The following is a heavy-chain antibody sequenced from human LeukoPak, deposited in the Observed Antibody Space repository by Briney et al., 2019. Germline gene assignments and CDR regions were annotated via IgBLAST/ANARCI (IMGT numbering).Heavy chain of an antibody. Sequence: PSETLSLTCTVSGGSISSSSYYWGWIRQPPGKGLEWIGSIYYSGSTYYNPSLKSRVTISVDTSKNQFSLNLSSVTAADTAVYFCARDEGSSYPFDYWGQGTLVTVSS. CDR2: IYYSGST. D-gene: IGHD2-2*01. CDR1: GGSISSSSYY. CDR3: ARDEGSSYPFDY. V-gene: IGHV4-39*07. J-gene: IGHJ4*02.